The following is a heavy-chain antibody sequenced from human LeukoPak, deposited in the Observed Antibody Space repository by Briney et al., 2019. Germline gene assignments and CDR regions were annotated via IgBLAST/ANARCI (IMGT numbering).Heavy chain of an antibody. D-gene: IGHD4-17*01. J-gene: IGHJ4*02. V-gene: IGHV4-34*01. Sequence: SETLSLTCDVSGVSFSTYYWSWIRQSPEKGLEWIGEVNHSGYTNYNPSLKGRVTISVDPSKNQFSLKLSSVTAADPAVYSCARQLYGSDYWGQGALVTVSS. CDR3: ARQLYGSDY. CDR1: GVSFSTYY. CDR2: VNHSGYT.